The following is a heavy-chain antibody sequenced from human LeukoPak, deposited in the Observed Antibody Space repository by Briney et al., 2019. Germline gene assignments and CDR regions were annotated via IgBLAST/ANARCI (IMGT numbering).Heavy chain of an antibody. CDR1: GFTFSSYA. J-gene: IGHJ4*02. Sequence: PGESLRLSCAASGFTFSSYAMSWVRQAPGKGLEWVSAISGSGGSTYYADSVKGRFTISRDNSKNTLYLQMNSLRAENTAVYYCAKELGIQLWLRYFDYWGQGTLVTVSS. D-gene: IGHD5-18*01. CDR3: AKELGIQLWLRYFDY. V-gene: IGHV3-23*01. CDR2: ISGSGGST.